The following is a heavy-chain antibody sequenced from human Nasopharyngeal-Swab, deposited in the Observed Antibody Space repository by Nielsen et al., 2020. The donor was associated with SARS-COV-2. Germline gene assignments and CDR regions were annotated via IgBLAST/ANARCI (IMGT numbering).Heavy chain of an antibody. D-gene: IGHD1-26*01. V-gene: IGHV1-69*06. CDR1: GGTFSSYA. Sequence: SVKVSCKASGGTFSSYAISWVRQAPGQGLEWMGGIIPIFGTANYAQKFQGRVTMTEDTSTDTAYVELSSLRSEDTAVYYCATTTPIVGAPSWFDPWGQGTLVTVSS. CDR2: IIPIFGTA. J-gene: IGHJ5*02. CDR3: ATTTPIVGAPSWFDP.